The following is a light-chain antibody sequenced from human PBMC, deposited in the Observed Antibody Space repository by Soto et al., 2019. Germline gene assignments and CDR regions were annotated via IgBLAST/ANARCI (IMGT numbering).Light chain of an antibody. J-gene: IGKJ1*01. Sequence: DTVLTQSPGTLSLTSGERATLSCRASQSISGTYLAWYQQKPGQSPRLLIYSASTRAPGIPDRFSGGGSGTDFTLTISRLEPEDFAVYYCQHYGSSPSTFGRGTKVDIK. V-gene: IGKV3-20*01. CDR1: QSISGTY. CDR3: QHYGSSPST. CDR2: SAS.